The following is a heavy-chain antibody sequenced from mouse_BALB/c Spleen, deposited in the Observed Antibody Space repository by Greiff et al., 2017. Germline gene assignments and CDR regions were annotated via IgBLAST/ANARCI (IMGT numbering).Heavy chain of an antibody. CDR3: ASTVVNAMDY. CDR2: IDPANGNT. J-gene: IGHJ4*01. V-gene: IGHV14-3*02. Sequence: EVQLQESGAELVKPGASVKLSCTASGFNIKDTYMHWVKQRPEQGLEWIGRIDPANGNTKYDPKFQGKATITADTSSNTAYLQLRSLTSEDTAVYYCASTVVNAMDYWGQGTSVTVSS. D-gene: IGHD1-1*01. CDR1: GFNIKDTY.